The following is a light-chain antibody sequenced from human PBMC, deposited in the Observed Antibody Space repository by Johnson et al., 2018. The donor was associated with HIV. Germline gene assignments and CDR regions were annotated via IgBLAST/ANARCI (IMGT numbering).Light chain of an antibody. CDR2: ENN. CDR1: TSNIENNY. CDR3: GTWDSSLSAYV. J-gene: IGLJ1*01. Sequence: QPVLTQPPSVSAAPGQKVTVSCSGNTSNIENNYVSWYQHFPGAAPKLLIYENNKRPSGIPDRFSGSKSGTSATLGITGLQTGDEADYYCGTWDSSLSAYVFGTGTKVTVL. V-gene: IGLV1-51*02.